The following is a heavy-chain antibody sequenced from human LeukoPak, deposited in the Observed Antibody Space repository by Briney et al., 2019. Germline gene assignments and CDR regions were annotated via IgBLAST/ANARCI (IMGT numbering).Heavy chain of an antibody. D-gene: IGHD3-10*01. CDR1: GFTFSSYA. Sequence: GGSLRLSCAASGFTFSSYAMSWVRQAPGKGLEWVSAISGSGGSTYYADSVKGRFTISRDNSKNTLYLQMNSLRAEDTAVYYCAKDKGYYYGPGSPLYFDYWGQGTLVTVSS. V-gene: IGHV3-23*01. CDR3: AKDKGYYYGPGSPLYFDY. J-gene: IGHJ4*02. CDR2: ISGSGGST.